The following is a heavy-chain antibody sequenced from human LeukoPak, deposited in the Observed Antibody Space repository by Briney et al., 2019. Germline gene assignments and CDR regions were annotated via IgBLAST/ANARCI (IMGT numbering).Heavy chain of an antibody. D-gene: IGHD3-10*01. CDR2: ISSGGITI. J-gene: IGHJ6*04. V-gene: IGHV3-48*01. Sequence: PGGSLRLSCATSGFTFNSYNMNWVRQAPGRGLEWVSYISSGGITIYYEDSVKGRFTISRDNAKNSLYLHMSSLRVEDTAVCYCARVRGSSSSPPDVWGKGTTVIVAS. CDR3: ARVRGSSSSPPDV. CDR1: GFTFNSYN.